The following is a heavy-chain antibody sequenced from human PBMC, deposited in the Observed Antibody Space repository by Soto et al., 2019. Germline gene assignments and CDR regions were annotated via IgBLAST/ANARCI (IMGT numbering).Heavy chain of an antibody. V-gene: IGHV4-39*01. CDR2: IFYSGTT. CDR1: GDSITSSTYY. Sequence: SETLSLTCTVSGDSITSSTYYWGWIRQPPGKGLEWIGSIFYSGTTYYNSSLKSRVAISVDTSKNQFSLRLTSVTAADTAVYYCAGPWIHFEFWGPGTLVTVSS. J-gene: IGHJ4*02. CDR3: AGPWIHFEF. D-gene: IGHD5-12*01.